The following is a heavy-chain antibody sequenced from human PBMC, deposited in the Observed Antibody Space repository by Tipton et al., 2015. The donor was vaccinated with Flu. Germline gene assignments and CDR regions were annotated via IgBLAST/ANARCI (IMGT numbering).Heavy chain of an antibody. CDR2: IYYSGST. J-gene: IGHJ4*02. CDR1: GGSISSSSYY. V-gene: IGHV4-39*07. CDR3: HTADDY. D-gene: IGHD5-18*01. Sequence: TLSLTCTVSGGSISSSSYYWGWIRQPSGKGLEWIGSIYYSGSTYYNPSLKSRVTISVDTSKNQFSLKLSSVTAADTAVYYCHTADDYWGQGTLVTVSS.